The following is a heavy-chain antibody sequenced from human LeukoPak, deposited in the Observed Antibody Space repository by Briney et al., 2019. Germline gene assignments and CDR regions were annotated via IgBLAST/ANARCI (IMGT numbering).Heavy chain of an antibody. J-gene: IGHJ4*02. CDR3: ARVFYDSSGYYFDY. Sequence: PGGTLRLSCAASGLTFSSYAMHWVRQAPGKGLEYVSAIGSTGGSTYYADSVKGRFTISRDNSKNRLYLQMHSLRAEDMAVCYCARVFYDSSGYYFDYWGQGTLVTVSS. CDR1: GLTFSSYA. V-gene: IGHV3-64*02. CDR2: IGSTGGST. D-gene: IGHD3-22*01.